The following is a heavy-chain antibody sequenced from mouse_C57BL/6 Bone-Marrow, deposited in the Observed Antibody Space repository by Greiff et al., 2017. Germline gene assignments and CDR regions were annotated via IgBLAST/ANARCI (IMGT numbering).Heavy chain of an antibody. CDR3: AFTTVGYYFDY. CDR1: GYTFTSYW. J-gene: IGHJ2*01. CDR2: IHPNSGST. V-gene: IGHV1-64*01. Sequence: QVQLQQPGAELVKPGASVKLSCKASGYTFTSYWMHWVKQRPGQGLEWIGMIHPNSGSTNYNEKFKSKATLTVAKSSSTAYMQLSSLTSEDSAVYYCAFTTVGYYFDYWGQGTTLTVSS. D-gene: IGHD1-1*01.